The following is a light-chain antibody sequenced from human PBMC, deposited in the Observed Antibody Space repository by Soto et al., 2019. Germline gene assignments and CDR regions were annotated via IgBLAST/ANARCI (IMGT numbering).Light chain of an antibody. Sequence: DIQMTQSPSSLSASVGDRVSITCRAGQNINRFLNWYQQKPGEAPKLLIYAASSLQSGVPSRFSGSGSGTDFTLTISSLQPEDFATYYCQQSYNSPQTFGQGTKVEIK. CDR1: QNINRF. V-gene: IGKV1-39*01. J-gene: IGKJ1*01. CDR2: AAS. CDR3: QQSYNSPQT.